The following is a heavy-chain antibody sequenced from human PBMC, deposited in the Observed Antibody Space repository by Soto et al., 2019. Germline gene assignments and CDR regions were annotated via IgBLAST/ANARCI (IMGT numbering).Heavy chain of an antibody. J-gene: IGHJ3*01. CDR2: ISGYNGNT. Sequence: VKVSCKASGYTFSSYGVSWVRQVPGQGLEWMGWISGYNGNTNYAQKFQGRVTMTTDTSTSTAYMELSSLRPDDTAIYYCARELLRFFDWFPRGDDAFDVWGQGTVVTVSS. D-gene: IGHD3-9*01. CDR3: ARELLRFFDWFPRGDDAFDV. V-gene: IGHV1-18*01. CDR1: GYTFSSYG.